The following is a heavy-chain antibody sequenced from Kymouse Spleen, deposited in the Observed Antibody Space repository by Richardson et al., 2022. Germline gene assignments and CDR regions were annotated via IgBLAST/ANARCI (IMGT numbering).Heavy chain of an antibody. D-gene: IGHD6-6*01. V-gene: IGHV4-34*01. CDR2: INHSGST. CDR1: GGSFSGYY. CDR3: ARGVIAARTFFDY. Sequence: QVQLQQWGAGLLKPSETLSLTCAVYGGSFSGYYWSWIRQPPGKGLEWIGEINHSGSTNYNPSLKSRVTISVDTSKNQFSLKLSSVTAADTAVYYCARGVIAARTFFDYWGQGTLVTVSS. J-gene: IGHJ4*02.